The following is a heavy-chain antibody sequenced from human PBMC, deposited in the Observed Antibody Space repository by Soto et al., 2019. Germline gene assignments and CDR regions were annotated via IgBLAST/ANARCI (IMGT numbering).Heavy chain of an antibody. CDR3: ARAAGAVQLLDF. Sequence: PGGSLRLSCAASGFTFSSYGMHWVRQAPGKGLEWVAVIWYDGNKKYYADSVKGRFTISRDNSKNTLYLQMNSLRAEDTAVYYCARAAGAVQLLDFWGQGTLVTVSS. V-gene: IGHV3-33*01. CDR2: IWYDGNKK. D-gene: IGHD4-4*01. J-gene: IGHJ4*02. CDR1: GFTFSSYG.